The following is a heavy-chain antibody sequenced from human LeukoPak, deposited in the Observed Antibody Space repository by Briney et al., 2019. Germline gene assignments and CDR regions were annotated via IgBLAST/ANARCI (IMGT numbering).Heavy chain of an antibody. CDR2: INHSGST. V-gene: IGHV4-34*01. D-gene: IGHD3-3*01. Sequence: SETLSLTCAVSGGSFSGYYWSWIRQPPGKGLEWIGEINHSGSTNYNPSLKSRVTISVDTSKNQFSLKLSSVTAADTAVYYCARQLVFGVVITFYMDVWGKGTTVTVSS. J-gene: IGHJ6*03. CDR3: ARQLVFGVVITFYMDV. CDR1: GGSFSGYY.